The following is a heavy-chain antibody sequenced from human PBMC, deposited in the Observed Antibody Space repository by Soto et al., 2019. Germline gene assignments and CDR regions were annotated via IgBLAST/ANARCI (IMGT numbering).Heavy chain of an antibody. V-gene: IGHV4-30-4*01. D-gene: IGHD4-17*01. CDR3: GRSAADGDYYFDS. CDR1: GDSISIGDYY. J-gene: IGHJ4*02. CDR2: IYYSCST. Sequence: QVQLLESGPELVKPSQTLSLTCTVSGDSISIGDYYWPWIRQPPGKGLEWIGYIYYSCSTYYNPSLRRRVTISVDPSRTQFPLNLISVTAADAALYYCGRSAADGDYYFDSWGQGTLVTVSS.